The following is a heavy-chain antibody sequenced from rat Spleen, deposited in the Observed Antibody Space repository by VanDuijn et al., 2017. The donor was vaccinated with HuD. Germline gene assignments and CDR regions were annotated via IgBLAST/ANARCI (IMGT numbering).Heavy chain of an antibody. CDR3: TTGGYTTFDY. CDR2: ITNASGRT. V-gene: IGHV5-31*01. Sequence: EVQLVQSGGGLAQPGRSLKLSCVASGFTFNNYWMTWIRQAPGKGLEWVASITNASGRTYYPDSVKGRFTISRDIAKSTLYLQIDSLRSEDTATYYCTTGGYTTFDYWGQGVMVTVSS. J-gene: IGHJ2*01. D-gene: IGHD1-6*01. CDR1: GFTFNNYW.